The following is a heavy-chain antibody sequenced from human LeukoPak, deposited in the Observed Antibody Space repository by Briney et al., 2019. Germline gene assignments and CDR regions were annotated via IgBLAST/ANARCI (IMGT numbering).Heavy chain of an antibody. J-gene: IGHJ4*02. CDR1: GGSFSGYY. Sequence: PSETLSLTCAVYGGSFSGYYWSWIRQPPGKGLEWIGEINHSGSTNYNPSLKSRVTISVDTSKNQFSLKLSSVTAADTAVYYCAAHYYDSSGDYVREYYFDYWGQGTLVTVSS. D-gene: IGHD3-22*01. CDR3: AAHYYDSSGDYVREYYFDY. CDR2: INHSGST. V-gene: IGHV4-34*01.